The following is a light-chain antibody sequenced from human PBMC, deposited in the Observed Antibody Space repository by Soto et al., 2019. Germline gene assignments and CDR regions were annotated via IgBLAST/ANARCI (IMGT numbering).Light chain of an antibody. CDR3: QRYGTSPRT. Sequence: EIVLTQSPGTLSLSPGERATLSCRASQSVSSTHLAWYQQKAGQAPRLLIYGASSRATGIPDRFSGSGSGTDFTLTISRLEPEDFAVYYCQRYGTSPRTFGQGTKVEIK. CDR1: QSVSSTH. J-gene: IGKJ1*01. V-gene: IGKV3-20*01. CDR2: GAS.